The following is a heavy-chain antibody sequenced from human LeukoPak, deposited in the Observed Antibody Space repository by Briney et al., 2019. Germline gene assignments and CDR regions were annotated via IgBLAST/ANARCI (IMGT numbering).Heavy chain of an antibody. V-gene: IGHV3-23*01. J-gene: IGHJ4*02. CDR1: GFTFSSYA. CDR3: AKASSDPTGWSYY. D-gene: IGHD6-19*01. Sequence: GGSLRLSCAASGFTFSSYAMTWVRQAPGEGLEWVSSVSGSGGSTYNADSVKGRFTIFRDNSKNTLYLHMNSLRAEDTAVYYCAKASSDPTGWSYYWGQGTLVTVSS. CDR2: VSGSGGST.